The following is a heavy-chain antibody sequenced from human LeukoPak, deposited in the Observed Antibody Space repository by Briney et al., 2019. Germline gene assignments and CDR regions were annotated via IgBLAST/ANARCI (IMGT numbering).Heavy chain of an antibody. CDR1: GGSISSGDYY. V-gene: IGHV4-30-4*08. Sequence: SETLSLTCTVSGGSISSGDYYWSWIRQPPGKGLEWIGYIYYSGSTYYNPSLKSRVTISVDTSKNQFSLKLSSVTAADTAVYYCARAIAVAGTWVDYRGQGTLVTVSS. CDR3: ARAIAVAGTWVDY. CDR2: IYYSGST. J-gene: IGHJ4*02. D-gene: IGHD6-19*01.